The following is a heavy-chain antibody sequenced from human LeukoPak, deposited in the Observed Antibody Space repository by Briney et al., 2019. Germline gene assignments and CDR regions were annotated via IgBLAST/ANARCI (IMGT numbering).Heavy chain of an antibody. J-gene: IGHJ3*02. V-gene: IGHV3-30*03. Sequence: PGGSLRLSCAASGFTFSSYGMHWVRQAPGKGLEWVAVISYDGSNKYYADSVKGRFTISRDNSKNTLYLQMNSLRAEDTAVYYCARSRPGDHGDAFDIWGQGTMVTVSS. CDR3: ARSRPGDHGDAFDI. D-gene: IGHD1-14*01. CDR2: ISYDGSNK. CDR1: GFTFSSYG.